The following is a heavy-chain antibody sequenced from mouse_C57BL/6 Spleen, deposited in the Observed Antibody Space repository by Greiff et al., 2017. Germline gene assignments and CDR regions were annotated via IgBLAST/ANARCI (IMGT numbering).Heavy chain of an antibody. J-gene: IGHJ3*01. CDR3: ARGQFAY. CDR1: GYTFTSYT. V-gene: IGHV1-4*01. D-gene: IGHD3-3*01. Sequence: VKLMESGAELARPGASVKMSCKASGYTFTSYTMHWVKQRPGQGLEWIGYINPSSGYTKYNQKFKDKATLTADKSSSTAYMQLSSLTSEDSAVYYCARGQFAYWGQGTLVTVSA. CDR2: INPSSGYT.